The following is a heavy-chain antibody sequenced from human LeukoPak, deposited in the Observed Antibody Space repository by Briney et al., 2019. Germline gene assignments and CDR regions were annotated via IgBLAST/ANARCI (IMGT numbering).Heavy chain of an antibody. CDR2: ISSSSYI. Sequence: GGSLRLSCAASGFTFSSNIMNWVRQAPGKGLEWVSSISSSSYISYADSVKGRFTISRDNAENSLFLQMNSLRAEDTAVYYCAIDRHSGPLGLAFDIWGQGTMVTVSS. J-gene: IGHJ3*02. D-gene: IGHD1-26*01. CDR3: AIDRHSGPLGLAFDI. V-gene: IGHV3-21*01. CDR1: GFTFSSNI.